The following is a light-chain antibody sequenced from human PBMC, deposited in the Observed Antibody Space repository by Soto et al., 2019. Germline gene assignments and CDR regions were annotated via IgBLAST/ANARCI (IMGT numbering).Light chain of an antibody. CDR3: QQYHSNSRT. J-gene: IGKJ1*01. CDR1: QSISRQ. Sequence: DIQMTQSPSTLSASVGDRVSITCRASQSISRQLAWYQQKPGKAPNLLIYQASNLETGVPSRFTGSGSGTEFTLTISSLQPDDLATYYCQQYHSNSRTFGQGTKVEIK. V-gene: IGKV1-5*03. CDR2: QAS.